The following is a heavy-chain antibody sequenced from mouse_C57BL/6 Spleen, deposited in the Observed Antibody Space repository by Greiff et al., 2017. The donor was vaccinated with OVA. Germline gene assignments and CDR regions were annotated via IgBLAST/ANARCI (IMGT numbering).Heavy chain of an antibody. CDR2: IDPETGGT. D-gene: IGHD1-2*01. Sequence: VKLQESGAELVRPGASVTLSCKASGYTFTDYEMHWVKQTPVHGLEWIGAIDPETGGTAYNQKFKGKAILTADKSSSTAYMELRSLTSEDSAVYYCTRSVRLLNYFDYWGQGTTLTVSS. V-gene: IGHV1-15*01. J-gene: IGHJ2*01. CDR3: TRSVRLLNYFDY. CDR1: GYTFTDYE.